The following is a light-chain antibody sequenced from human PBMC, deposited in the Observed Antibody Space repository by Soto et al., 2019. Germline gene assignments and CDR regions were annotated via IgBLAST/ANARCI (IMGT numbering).Light chain of an antibody. V-gene: IGKV1-27*01. Sequence: DIQMTQSPSSLSASVGDRVTITCRASQAISDYLAWYQQKPGKVPKLLIYGASTLEAGVSSRFSGSGSGTDFTLTISSLQPEDFATYYCQKYNSAPRTFGQGTKVEIK. CDR1: QAISDY. CDR3: QKYNSAPRT. CDR2: GAS. J-gene: IGKJ1*01.